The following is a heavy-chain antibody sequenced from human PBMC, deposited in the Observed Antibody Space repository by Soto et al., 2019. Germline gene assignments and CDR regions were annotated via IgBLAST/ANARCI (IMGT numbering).Heavy chain of an antibody. D-gene: IGHD6-19*01. J-gene: IGHJ4*01. CDR3: AKLNRGWVDY. CDR1: GFTFGSYD. V-gene: IGHV3-23*04. Sequence: EVQLVESGGGLAQPGGSLRLSCAASGFTFGSYDMSWVRQAPGKGLEWVSDISCSGGSTYYADSVKGRFTISRDNSKNTLYLQMNSLRAEDTAVYYCAKLNRGWVDYWGQGTLVTVSS. CDR2: ISCSGGST.